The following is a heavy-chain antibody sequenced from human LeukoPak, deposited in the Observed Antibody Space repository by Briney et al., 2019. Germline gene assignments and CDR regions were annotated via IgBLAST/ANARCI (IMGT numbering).Heavy chain of an antibody. CDR2: IIPIFGTA. CDR1: GGTFSSYA. Sequence: GSSVKVSCKASGGTFSSYAISWVRQAPGQGLEWMGRIIPIFGTANYAQKFQGRVTITTDESTSTAYMELSSLRSEDTAVYYCARPQNYDILTGRSNDAFDIWGQGTMVTVSS. D-gene: IGHD3-9*01. V-gene: IGHV1-69*05. J-gene: IGHJ3*02. CDR3: ARPQNYDILTGRSNDAFDI.